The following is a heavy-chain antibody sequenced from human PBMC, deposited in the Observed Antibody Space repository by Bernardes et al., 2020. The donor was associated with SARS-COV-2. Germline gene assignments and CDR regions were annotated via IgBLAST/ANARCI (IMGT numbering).Heavy chain of an antibody. CDR2: IYWDDDK. CDR3: AREYYDILTGFLDAFDI. Sequence: SGPTLVKPTQTLTLTCTFSGFSLSTSGVGVGWIRQPPGKALEWLALIYWDDDKRYSPSLKSRLTITKDTSKNQVVLTMTNMDPVDTATYYCAREYYDILTGFLDAFDIWGQGTMVTVSS. CDR1: GFSLSTSGVG. J-gene: IGHJ3*02. D-gene: IGHD3-9*01. V-gene: IGHV2-5*02.